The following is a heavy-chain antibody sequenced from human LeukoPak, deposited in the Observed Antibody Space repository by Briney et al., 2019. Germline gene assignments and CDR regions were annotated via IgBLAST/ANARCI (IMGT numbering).Heavy chain of an antibody. D-gene: IGHD3-10*01. CDR2: ISGSGGST. V-gene: IGHV3-23*01. J-gene: IGHJ4*02. Sequence: GGSLRLSCAASGFTFSNYGMSWVRQAPGKGLEWVSAISGSGGSTYYADSVKGRFTISRDKSKNTLFLQMNSLRAEDTAIYYCAKDQERYYYGSGSSPFHYWGQGTLVTVSS. CDR3: AKDQERYYYGSGSSPFHY. CDR1: GFTFSNYG.